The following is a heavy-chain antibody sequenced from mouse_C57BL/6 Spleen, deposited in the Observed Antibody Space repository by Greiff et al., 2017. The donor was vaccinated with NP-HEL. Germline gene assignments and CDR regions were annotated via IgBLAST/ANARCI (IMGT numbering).Heavy chain of an antibody. J-gene: IGHJ2*01. CDR1: GYTFTSYG. D-gene: IGHD3-2*02. V-gene: IGHV1-81*01. Sequence: VQLQHSGAELARPGASVKLSCKASGYTFTSYGISWVKQRTGQGLEWIGEIYPRSGNTYYNEKFKGKATLTADKSSSTAYMELRSLTSEDSAVYFCARRGQTAQATYWGQGTTLTVSS. CDR3: ARRGQTAQATY. CDR2: IYPRSGNT.